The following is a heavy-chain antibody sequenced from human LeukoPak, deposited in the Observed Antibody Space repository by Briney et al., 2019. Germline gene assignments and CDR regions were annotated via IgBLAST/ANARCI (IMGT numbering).Heavy chain of an antibody. V-gene: IGHV3-23*01. D-gene: IGHD3-9*01. Sequence: GGSLRLSCAASGFTFRSHAMHWVRQAPGKGLEWVSAISGSGGSTYYADSVKGRFTISRDNSKNTLYLQMNSLRAEDTAVYYCAKDPRFDSLDFDYWGQGTLVTVSS. CDR1: GFTFRSHA. CDR3: AKDPRFDSLDFDY. CDR2: ISGSGGST. J-gene: IGHJ4*02.